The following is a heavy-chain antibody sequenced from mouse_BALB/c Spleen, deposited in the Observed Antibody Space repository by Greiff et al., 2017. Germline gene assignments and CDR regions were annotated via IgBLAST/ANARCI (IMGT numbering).Heavy chain of an antibody. CDR2: IYPGDGDT. CDR1: GYTFTSYW. J-gene: IGHJ4*01. V-gene: IGHV1-87*01. Sequence: VQVVESGAELARPGASVKLSCKASGYTFTSYWMQWVKQRPGQGLEWIGAIYPGDGDTRYTQKFKSKATLTVDKSSSTAYMQLSSLTSEDSAVYYCARRSLRSFMDYWGQGTSVTVSS. CDR3: ARRSLRSFMDY. D-gene: IGHD1-1*01.